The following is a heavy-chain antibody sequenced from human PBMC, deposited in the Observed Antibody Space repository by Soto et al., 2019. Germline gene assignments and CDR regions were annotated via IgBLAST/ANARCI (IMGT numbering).Heavy chain of an antibody. D-gene: IGHD4-4*01. Sequence: GESLKISCTGSGYSFTSYWIGWLRQMPGKGLEWMGIIYPGDSDTRYSPSFQGQVTISADKSISTAYLQWSSLKASDTAMSYCARHISNFRYYHYAMDVWGQGTTVIFYS. J-gene: IGHJ6*02. CDR3: ARHISNFRYYHYAMDV. V-gene: IGHV5-51*01. CDR2: IYPGDSDT. CDR1: GYSFTSYW.